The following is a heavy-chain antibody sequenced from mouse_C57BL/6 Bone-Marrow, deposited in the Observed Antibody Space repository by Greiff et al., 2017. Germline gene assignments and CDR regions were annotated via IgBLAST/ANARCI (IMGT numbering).Heavy chain of an antibody. CDR1: GFTFSSYG. CDR3: ASGSSYVFAY. V-gene: IGHV5-6*01. D-gene: IGHD1-1*01. Sequence: EVQRVESGGDLVKPGGSLKLSCAASGFTFSSYGMSWVRQTPDKRLEWVATISSGGSYTYYPDSVKGRFTISRDNAKNTLYLQMSSLKSEDTAMYYCASGSSYVFAYWGQGTLVTVSA. J-gene: IGHJ3*01. CDR2: ISSGGSYT.